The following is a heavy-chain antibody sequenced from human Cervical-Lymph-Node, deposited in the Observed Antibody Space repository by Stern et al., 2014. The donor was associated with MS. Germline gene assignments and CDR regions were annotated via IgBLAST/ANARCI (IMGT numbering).Heavy chain of an antibody. V-gene: IGHV1-2*06. CDR3: ATPYSSVWSPDH. CDR2: INPNSRDT. CDR1: GYTFTDFY. Sequence: QLVQSGAVVKKPGASVKVSCKASGYTFTDFYIHWVRQAPGQGLEWMGRINPNSRDTKFAQKFQGRVSLTRDTSINTAYMELTRLRSDDTAIYYCATPYSSVWSPDHWGQGTAVTVSS. J-gene: IGHJ5*02. D-gene: IGHD6-19*01.